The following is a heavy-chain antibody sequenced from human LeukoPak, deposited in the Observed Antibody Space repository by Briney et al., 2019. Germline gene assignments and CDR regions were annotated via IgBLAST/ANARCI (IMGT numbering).Heavy chain of an antibody. D-gene: IGHD3-22*01. V-gene: IGHV3-7*01. CDR3: ATSYDSSGCD. Sequence: AGGSLRLSCTASGFTFSSFWMARVRQAPGKGLEWVANIKPDGSLQFYGDSVKGRFTISRDNAKNSLYLQMNNLRAEDTALYYCATSYDSSGCDWGQGTLVTVSS. CDR1: GFTFSSFW. J-gene: IGHJ4*02. CDR2: IKPDGSLQ.